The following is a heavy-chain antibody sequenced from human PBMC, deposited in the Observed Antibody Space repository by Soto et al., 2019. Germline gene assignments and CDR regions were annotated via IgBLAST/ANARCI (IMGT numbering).Heavy chain of an antibody. CDR3: SSRRDWTATDPLDY. CDR2: IRNKVNTYAT. CDR1: GFTFTDSA. V-gene: IGHV3-73*02. D-gene: IGHD2-21*01. J-gene: IGHJ4*02. Sequence: EVQLVESGGGLVQPGGSLKLSCAASGFTFTDSAIHWVRQASGKGPEWVGRIRNKVNTYATAYAASVKGRFTISRDDATGTTYLRMTSLKSEDTAVYYCSSRRDWTATDPLDYWGQGTLVTVSS.